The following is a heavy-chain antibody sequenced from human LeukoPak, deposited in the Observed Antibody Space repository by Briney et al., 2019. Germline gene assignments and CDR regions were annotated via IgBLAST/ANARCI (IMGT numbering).Heavy chain of an antibody. CDR2: ISSSSSYI. D-gene: IGHD2-2*01. CDR3: ARDVNIVVYPSDAFDI. J-gene: IGHJ3*02. CDR1: GFTFSSYS. Sequence: GGSLRLSCAASGFTFSSYSMNWVRQAPGKGLEWVSSISSSSSYIYYADSVKGRFTISRDNAKNSLYLQMNSLRAEDTAVYYCARDVNIVVYPSDAFDIWGQGTMVTVSS. V-gene: IGHV3-21*01.